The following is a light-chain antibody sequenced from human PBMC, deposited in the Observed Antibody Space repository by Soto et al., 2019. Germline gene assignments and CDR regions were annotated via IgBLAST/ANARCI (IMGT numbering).Light chain of an antibody. J-gene: IGLJ1*01. V-gene: IGLV2-14*01. CDR2: EVS. Sequence: QSALTQPASVSGSPGQSITISCTGTSSDVGGYNYVSWYQQHPGKAPKFMIYEVSNRPSGVSNRFSGSKSGNTASLTISGLQAEDEADYYCSSYTSSYVFGTGTKVTVL. CDR3: SSYTSSYV. CDR1: SSDVGGYNY.